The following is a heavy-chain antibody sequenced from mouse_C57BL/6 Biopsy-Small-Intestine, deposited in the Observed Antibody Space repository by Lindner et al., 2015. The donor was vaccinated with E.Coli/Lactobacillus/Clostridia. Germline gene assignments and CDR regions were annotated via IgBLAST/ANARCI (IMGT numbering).Heavy chain of an antibody. CDR3: ARSYYDFLDY. J-gene: IGHJ2*01. CDR1: GYSFTGYY. Sequence: VQLQESGPELVKPGASVKISCKASGYSFTGYYMNWVKQSPEKSLEWIGEINPNTGGTTYNQKFKAKATLTVDKSSSTAYMQLKSLTSEDSAVYYCARSYYDFLDYWGQDTTLTVSS. CDR2: INPNTGGT. V-gene: IGHV1-42*01. D-gene: IGHD2-4*01.